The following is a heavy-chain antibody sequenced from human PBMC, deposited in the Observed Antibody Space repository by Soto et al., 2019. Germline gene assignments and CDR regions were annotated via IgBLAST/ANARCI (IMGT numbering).Heavy chain of an antibody. CDR2: VNHGGIT. V-gene: IGHV4-34*01. CDR1: GGSFIAYY. Sequence: QVQLQQWGAGLLKPSETLSLTCAVYGGSFIAYYWSWIRQPPGKGLEWIGEVNHGGITNYNPSLKSRVTISVDTSQIHFSLRLSSVTAADTAVYYCAIVHSGLDYWGQGTLVTVSS. CDR3: AIVHSGLDY. J-gene: IGHJ4*02. D-gene: IGHD2-15*01.